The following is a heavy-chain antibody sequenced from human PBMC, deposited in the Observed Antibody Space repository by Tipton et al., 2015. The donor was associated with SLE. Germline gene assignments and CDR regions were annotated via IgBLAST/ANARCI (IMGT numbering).Heavy chain of an antibody. J-gene: IGHJ4*02. CDR1: GGSIMNTHYS. V-gene: IGHV4-39*07. CDR3: ARQAHDTGWYEHFDH. CDR2: MYFNGNT. D-gene: IGHD6-19*01. Sequence: TLSLTCTVSGGSIMNTHYSWGWVRQPPGKGLDWIGTMYFNGNTYYNPSLKSRVAISLDASKNQLSLNLSSVTAADTAVYYCARQAHDTGWYEHFDHWGQGTLVAVSS.